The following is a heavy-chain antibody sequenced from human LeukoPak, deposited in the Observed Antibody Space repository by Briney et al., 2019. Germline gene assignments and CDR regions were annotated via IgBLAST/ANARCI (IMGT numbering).Heavy chain of an antibody. V-gene: IGHV5-51*01. Sequence: PGESLKISCKGSGYSFTSYWIGWVRQMPGKDLEWMGIIYPGDSDTRYSPSFQGQVTISADKSISTAYLQWSSLKASDTAMYYCARLMSYGGNSEGYFDYWGQGTLVTVSS. J-gene: IGHJ4*02. D-gene: IGHD4-23*01. CDR3: ARLMSYGGNSEGYFDY. CDR1: GYSFTSYW. CDR2: IYPGDSDT.